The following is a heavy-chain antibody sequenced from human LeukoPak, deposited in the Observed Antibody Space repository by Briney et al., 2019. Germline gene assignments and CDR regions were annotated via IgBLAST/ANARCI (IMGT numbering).Heavy chain of an antibody. V-gene: IGHV3-30*04. CDR1: GFTFSSYA. J-gene: IGHJ6*03. Sequence: GGSLRLSCAASGFTFSSYAMNWVRQAPGKGLEWMSVISYDGSNKYFADSVKGRFTISRDNSKNTLYLQMNSLRGEDTAVYYCARGQRAHVEWSYYMDVWGKGTTVTVSS. CDR3: ARGQRAHVEWSYYMDV. CDR2: ISYDGSNK. D-gene: IGHD3-3*01.